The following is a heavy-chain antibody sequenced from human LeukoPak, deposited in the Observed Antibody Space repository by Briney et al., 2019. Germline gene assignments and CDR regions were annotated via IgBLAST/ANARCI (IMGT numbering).Heavy chain of an antibody. V-gene: IGHV1-69*05. CDR1: GGTFSSYA. J-gene: IGHJ4*02. CDR3: ARRASSSWYLGQTCYFDY. D-gene: IGHD6-13*01. CDR2: IIPIFGTA. Sequence: SVKVSCKASGGTFSSYAISWVRQAPGQGLEWMGGIIPIFGTANYAQKFQGRVTITTDESTSTAYMELSSLRSEDTAVYYCARRASSSWYLGQTCYFDYWGQGTLVTVSS.